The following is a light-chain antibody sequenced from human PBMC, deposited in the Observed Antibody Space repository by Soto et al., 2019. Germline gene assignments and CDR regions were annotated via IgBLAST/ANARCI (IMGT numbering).Light chain of an antibody. Sequence: SYELTQPPSVSVSPGQTANITCSGDKLGDKYASWYQQKPGQSPVLVIYQDFRRPSGIPERFSGSNSGDTATLTISGTQAMDDAEYYCLVWDGSSVVFGGGTKVTVL. CDR3: LVWDGSSVV. J-gene: IGLJ2*01. CDR2: QDF. V-gene: IGLV3-1*01. CDR1: KLGDKY.